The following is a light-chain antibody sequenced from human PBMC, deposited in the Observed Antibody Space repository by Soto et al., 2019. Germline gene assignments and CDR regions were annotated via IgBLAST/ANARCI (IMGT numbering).Light chain of an antibody. CDR1: QSIDTW. V-gene: IGKV1-5*01. CDR2: GAS. CDR3: QQYTSYLYT. J-gene: IGKJ2*01. Sequence: DIQMTQSHSTLSALVGDRVTITCRASQSIDTWLAWYQQRPGKAPKLLVYGASSLASGVPSRFSGGGSGTEFTLTISSLQTDDFATYYCQQYTSYLYTFGQGTKLEI.